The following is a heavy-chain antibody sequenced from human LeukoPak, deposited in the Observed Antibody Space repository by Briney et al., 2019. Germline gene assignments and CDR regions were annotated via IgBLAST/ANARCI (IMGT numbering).Heavy chain of an antibody. CDR3: AKDLAVVKKWCYFDY. CDR2: ISYDGSNK. D-gene: IGHD4-23*01. J-gene: IGHJ4*02. CDR1: GFTFSSYA. V-gene: IGHV3-30-3*01. Sequence: GGSLRLSCAASGFTFSSYAMHWVRQAPGKGLEWVAVISYDGSNKYYADSVKGRFTISRDNSKNTLYLQMNSLRAEDTAVYYCAKDLAVVKKWCYFDYWGQGTLVTVSS.